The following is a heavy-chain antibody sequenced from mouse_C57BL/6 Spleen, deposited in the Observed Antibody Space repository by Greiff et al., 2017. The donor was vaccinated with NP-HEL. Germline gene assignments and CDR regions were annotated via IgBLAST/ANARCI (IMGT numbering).Heavy chain of an antibody. Sequence: QVQLKESGAELVKPGASVKISCKASGYAFSSYWMNWVKQRPGKGLEWIGQIYPGDGDTNYNGKFKGKATLTADKSSSTAYMQLSSLTSEDSAVYFCARTGHYYGSSYDYWGQGTTLTVSS. CDR1: GYAFSSYW. V-gene: IGHV1-80*01. CDR3: ARTGHYYGSSYDY. D-gene: IGHD1-1*01. CDR2: IYPGDGDT. J-gene: IGHJ2*01.